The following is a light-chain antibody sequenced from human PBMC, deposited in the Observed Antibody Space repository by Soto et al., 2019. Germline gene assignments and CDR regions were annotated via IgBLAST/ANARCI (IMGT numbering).Light chain of an antibody. CDR1: SNDVGGYNY. V-gene: IGLV2-14*01. Sequence: QSVLTQPASVSGSLGQSITISCTGTSNDVGGYNYVSWYQQHPGKAPKLVIYEVSHRPSGISDRFSGSKSGNTASLTISGLQVEDEADYYCSSYATSSPYVFGPGTKVTVL. J-gene: IGLJ1*01. CDR3: SSYATSSPYV. CDR2: EVS.